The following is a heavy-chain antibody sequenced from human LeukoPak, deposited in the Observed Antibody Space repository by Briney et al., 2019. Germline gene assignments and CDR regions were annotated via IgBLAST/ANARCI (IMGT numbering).Heavy chain of an antibody. Sequence: GGSLRLSCAASGFTFSNYAMSWVRQAPGKGLEWVSAISPGGSTYYADSVKGRFTISRDNSKNTLYLQMNSLRAEDTAVYYCARDHTPGIAAAGTQDAFDIWGQGTMVTVSS. CDR2: ISPGGST. D-gene: IGHD6-13*01. V-gene: IGHV3-23*01. CDR3: ARDHTPGIAAAGTQDAFDI. CDR1: GFTFSNYA. J-gene: IGHJ3*02.